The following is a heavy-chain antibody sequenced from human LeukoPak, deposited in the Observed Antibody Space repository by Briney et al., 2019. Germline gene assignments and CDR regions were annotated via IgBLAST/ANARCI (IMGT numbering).Heavy chain of an antibody. V-gene: IGHV4-59*01. J-gene: IGHJ4*02. Sequence: SETLSLTCTVSGGSISSYYWSWIRQPPGKGLEWIGYIYYSGSTNYNPSLKSRITISVDTSKNRFSLKLSSVTAADTAVYYCARGNYDSSGYFDYWGQGTLVTVSS. CDR1: GGSISSYY. D-gene: IGHD3-22*01. CDR3: ARGNYDSSGYFDY. CDR2: IYYSGST.